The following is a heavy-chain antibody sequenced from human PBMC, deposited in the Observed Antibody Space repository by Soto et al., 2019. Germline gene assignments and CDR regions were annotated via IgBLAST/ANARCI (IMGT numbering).Heavy chain of an antibody. V-gene: IGHV3-23*01. Sequence: GGSLRLSCAASGFTFSSYAMSWVRQAPGKGLEWVSAISGSGGSTYYADSVKGRFTISRDNSKNTLYLQMNSLRAENTAVYYCAKVSGGNSGRSYWGQGTLVTVSS. CDR3: AKVSGGNSGRSY. CDR2: ISGSGGST. CDR1: GFTFSSYA. D-gene: IGHD2-21*02. J-gene: IGHJ4*02.